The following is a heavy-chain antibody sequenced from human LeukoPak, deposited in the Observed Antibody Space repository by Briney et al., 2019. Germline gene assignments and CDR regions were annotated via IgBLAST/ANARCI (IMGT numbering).Heavy chain of an antibody. CDR1: GGSISSGGYS. V-gene: IGHV4-30-4*07. D-gene: IGHD6-13*01. Sequence: PSETLSLTCAVSGGSISSGGYSWSWIRQPPEKGLEWIGYIYYSGSTYYNPSLESRVTISVDTSKNQFSLKLGSVTAADTAVYYCARDSSSWIVYYYMDVWGKGTTVTISS. CDR2: IYYSGST. CDR3: ARDSSSWIVYYYMDV. J-gene: IGHJ6*03.